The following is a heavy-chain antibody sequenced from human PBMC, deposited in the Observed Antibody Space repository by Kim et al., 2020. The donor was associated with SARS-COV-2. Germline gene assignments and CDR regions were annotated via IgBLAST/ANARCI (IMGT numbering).Heavy chain of an antibody. J-gene: IGHJ6*02. Sequence: SVKVSCKASGGTFSSYAISWVRQAHGQGLEWMGGIIPIFGTANYAQKFQGRVTITADESTSTAYMELSSLRSEDTAVYYCASSITMVRGVIITTYDMDVWGQGTTVTVSS. V-gene: IGHV1-69*13. D-gene: IGHD3-10*01. CDR2: IIPIFGTA. CDR3: ASSITMVRGVIITTYDMDV. CDR1: GGTFSSYA.